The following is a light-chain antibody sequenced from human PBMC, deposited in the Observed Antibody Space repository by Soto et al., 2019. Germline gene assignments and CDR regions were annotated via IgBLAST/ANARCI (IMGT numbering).Light chain of an antibody. Sequence: EIVMTQSPATLSLSPGQRSTLSCMAIQSVSSKLAWYQQRPCHAPRLLIYSASTRATGIPARFSGSGSGTEFTLTISSLQYEDFAVYYCHQYNHWLTWTFGQGTKVDIK. CDR1: QSVSSK. CDR2: SAS. J-gene: IGKJ1*01. CDR3: HQYNHWLTWT. V-gene: IGKV3-15*01.